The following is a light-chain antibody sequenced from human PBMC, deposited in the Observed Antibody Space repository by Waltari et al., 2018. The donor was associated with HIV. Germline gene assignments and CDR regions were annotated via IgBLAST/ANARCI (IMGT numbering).Light chain of an antibody. CDR2: GAS. CDR1: QSVSSSY. J-gene: IGKJ2*01. Sequence: EFVLTQSPGTLSLSPGERATLSCRASQSVSSSYLAWYQQRPGQAPRLLIYGASSRAAGIPDRFAGSGCGTDFTLTISRLKPEDFAVYYCQHFDTSLPKYTFGQGTKLESK. V-gene: IGKV3-20*01. CDR3: QHFDTSLPKYT.